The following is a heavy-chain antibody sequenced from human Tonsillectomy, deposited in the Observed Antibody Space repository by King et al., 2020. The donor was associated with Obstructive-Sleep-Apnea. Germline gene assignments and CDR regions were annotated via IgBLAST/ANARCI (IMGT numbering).Heavy chain of an antibody. D-gene: IGHD5-12*01. J-gene: IGHJ4*02. CDR3: ARHRSVEDSGGYGDYFDY. Sequence: QVQLQESGPGLVKPSETLSLTCTVSGGSITNYYWSWIRQPPGKGLEWIGYMYYSGNTNFNPSLKSRVTISADTSKIQFSLRLSSVTAADTAVYYCARHRSVEDSGGYGDYFDYWGQGTLVTVSS. CDR1: GGSITNYY. CDR2: MYYSGNT. V-gene: IGHV4-59*08.